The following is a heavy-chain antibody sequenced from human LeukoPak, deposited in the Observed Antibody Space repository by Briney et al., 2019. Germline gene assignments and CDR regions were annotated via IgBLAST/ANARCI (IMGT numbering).Heavy chain of an antibody. J-gene: IGHJ4*02. V-gene: IGHV3-30-3*01. CDR1: GFTFSSYA. D-gene: IGHD3-16*01. Sequence: GGSLRLSCAASGFTFSSYAMHWVRQAPGKGLEWVAVISYDGSSKYYADSVKGRFTISRDNSINALYLQMNSLRLDDTAVYYCVGEIGPRSFDYWGRGTLVTVSS. CDR3: VGEIGPRSFDY. CDR2: ISYDGSSK.